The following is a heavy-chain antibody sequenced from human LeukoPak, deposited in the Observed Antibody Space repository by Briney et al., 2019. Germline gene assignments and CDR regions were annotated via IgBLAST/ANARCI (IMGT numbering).Heavy chain of an antibody. J-gene: IGHJ4*02. CDR3: ARVQYYYDSSGYYYVFDY. Sequence: GGSLRLSCAVSGFTFSGYAMNWVRQAPGKGLEWVSVIYSGGSTYYADSVKGRFTISRDNSKNTLYLQMNSLRAEDTAVYYCARVQYYYDSSGYYYVFDYWGQGTLVTVSS. D-gene: IGHD3-22*01. CDR2: IYSGGST. V-gene: IGHV3-53*01. CDR1: GFTFSGYA.